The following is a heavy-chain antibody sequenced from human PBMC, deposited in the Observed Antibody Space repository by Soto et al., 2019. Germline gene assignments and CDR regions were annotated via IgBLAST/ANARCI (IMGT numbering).Heavy chain of an antibody. CDR2: ISAYNGNT. J-gene: IGHJ5*02. CDR3: ARDQDIVVVPAASGTYNWFDP. V-gene: IGHV1-18*01. Sequence: ASVKVSCKASGYTFTSYGIRWVRQAPGQGLEWMGWISAYNGNTNYAQKLQGRVTMTTDTSTSTAYMELRSLRSDDTAVYYCARDQDIVVVPAASGTYNWFDPWGQGTLVTVSS. CDR1: GYTFTSYG. D-gene: IGHD2-2*01.